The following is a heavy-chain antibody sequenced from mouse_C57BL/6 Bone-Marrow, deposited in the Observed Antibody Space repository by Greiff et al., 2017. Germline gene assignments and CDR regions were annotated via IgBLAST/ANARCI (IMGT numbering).Heavy chain of an antibody. D-gene: IGHD1-1*01. CDR3: VSPTVGEMDY. J-gene: IGHJ4*01. Sequence: EVKLMESGGGLVQPKGSLKLSCAASGFSFNTYAMNWVRQAPGKGLEWVARIRSKSNNYATYYADSVKDRFTISRDDSESMLYLQMNNLKTEDTAMYYCVSPTVGEMDYWGQGTSVTVSS. CDR2: IRSKSNNYAT. CDR1: GFSFNTYA. V-gene: IGHV10-1*01.